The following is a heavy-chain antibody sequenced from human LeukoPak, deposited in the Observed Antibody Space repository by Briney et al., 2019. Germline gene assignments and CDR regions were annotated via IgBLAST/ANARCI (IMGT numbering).Heavy chain of an antibody. CDR3: ARDGTLDI. J-gene: IGHJ3*02. CDR1: GYTFTDYY. Sequence: GASVKVSCKASGYTFTDYYMHWVRQAPGQGLEWMGWISPNSGDTSYAQRFQGRVTMTRDTSTSTAYMELNGPTSDDTAVYYCARDGTLDIWGQGTMVTVSS. CDR2: ISPNSGDT. V-gene: IGHV1-2*02.